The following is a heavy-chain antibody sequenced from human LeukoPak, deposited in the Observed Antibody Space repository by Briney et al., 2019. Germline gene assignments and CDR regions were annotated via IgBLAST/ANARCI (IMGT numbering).Heavy chain of an antibody. V-gene: IGHV4-34*01. D-gene: IGHD6-13*01. CDR3: ARGGPIAAAPKSFDY. CDR2: INHSGST. J-gene: IGHJ4*02. Sequence: PSETLSLTCAVYGGSFSGYYWSWIRQPPGKGLEWIGEINHSGSTNYNPFLKSRVTISVDTSKNQFSLKLSSVTAADTAVYYCARGGPIAAAPKSFDYWGQGTLVTVSS. CDR1: GGSFSGYY.